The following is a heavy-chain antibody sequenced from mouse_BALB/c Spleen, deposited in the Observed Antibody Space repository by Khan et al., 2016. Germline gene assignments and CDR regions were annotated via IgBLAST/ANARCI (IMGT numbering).Heavy chain of an antibody. J-gene: IGHJ2*01. CDR3: ARGGGPTTATRFDY. CDR2: IYPGSGNT. D-gene: IGHD1-2*01. V-gene: IGHV1-77*01. CDR1: GYTFTDYY. Sequence: QVQLQQPGAELARPGASVKLSCKASGYTFTDYYINWVKQRTGQGLEWIGEIYPGSGNTYYNEKFKGKATLTADKSSSTAYMQLSSLTSEDSAVYFCARGGGPTTATRFDYWGQGTTLTVSS.